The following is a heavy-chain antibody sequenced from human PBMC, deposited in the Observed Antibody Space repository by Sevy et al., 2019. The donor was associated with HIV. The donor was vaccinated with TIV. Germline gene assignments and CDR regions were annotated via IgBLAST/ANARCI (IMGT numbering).Heavy chain of an antibody. J-gene: IGHJ4*01. Sequence: GGSLRLSCAASRFTFKTYWMSWVRQAPGKGLEWVGNIKEDGSAKYYADSVRGRFTISRDNAKNSLYLQMSSLRVEDTGLYNCARDSPGYGGYSYWGQGTLVTVSS. CDR3: ARDSPGYGGYSY. CDR1: RFTFKTYW. CDR2: IKEDGSAK. V-gene: IGHV3-7*01. D-gene: IGHD1-26*01.